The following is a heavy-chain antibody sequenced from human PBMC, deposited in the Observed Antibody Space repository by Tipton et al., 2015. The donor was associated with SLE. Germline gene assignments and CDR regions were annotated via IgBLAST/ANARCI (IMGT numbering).Heavy chain of an antibody. CDR1: GFTFNNFA. CDR2: TSGGGGST. Sequence: SLRLSCAASGFTFNNFAMSWVRQAPGKGLEWVSGTSGGGGSTYFAESVKGRFTISRDNSKNTLYLQMNSLRAEDTAVYYCAKNGGSSSWYYYAMDVWGQGTTVTVSS. CDR3: AKNGGSSSWYYYAMDV. V-gene: IGHV3-23*01. D-gene: IGHD6-13*01. J-gene: IGHJ6*02.